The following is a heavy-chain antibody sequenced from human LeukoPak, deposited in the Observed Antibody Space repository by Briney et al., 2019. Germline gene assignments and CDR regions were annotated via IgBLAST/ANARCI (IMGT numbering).Heavy chain of an antibody. V-gene: IGHV3-74*01. J-gene: IGHJ4*02. CDR3: ARDRGTYGVLNY. Sequence: GGSLRLSCVASGFTFSTYWMYWVRQAPGKGLVWVSRINTDGSSTTYADSVEGRFTISRDNAKNTLYLQMNSLRAEDTAVYYCARDRGTYGVLNYWGQGTLVSVSS. CDR1: GFTFSTYW. CDR2: INTDGSST. D-gene: IGHD3-3*01.